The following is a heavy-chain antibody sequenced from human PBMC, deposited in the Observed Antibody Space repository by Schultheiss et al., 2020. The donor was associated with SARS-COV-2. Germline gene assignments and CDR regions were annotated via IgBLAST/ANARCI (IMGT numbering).Heavy chain of an antibody. CDR2: ISSSSSTI. CDR3: ARESFYYMDV. V-gene: IGHV3-48*04. J-gene: IGHJ6*03. CDR1: GFTFSSYS. Sequence: GESLKISCAASGFTFSSYSMNWVRQAPGKGLEWVSYISSSSSTIYYADSVKGRFTISRDNAKNSLYLQMNGLRAEDTAVYYCARESFYYMDVWGKGTTVTVSS.